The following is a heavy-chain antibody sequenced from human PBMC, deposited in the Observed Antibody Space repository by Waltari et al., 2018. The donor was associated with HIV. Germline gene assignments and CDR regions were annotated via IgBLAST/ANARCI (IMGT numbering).Heavy chain of an antibody. CDR3: ARDFGGTYGPYYFDF. D-gene: IGHD1-7*01. CDR1: GFTFKNYG. J-gene: IGHJ4*02. Sequence: QVQLVESGGGVVQLGRSLRLSCAASGFTFKNYGFHWVRQAPGKGLEWVAFIWYDGSNVFFSDSVKGRFSISRDNSKNTVYLQMNSLRVDDTAVYYCARDFGGTYGPYYFDFWGQGARVTVSS. V-gene: IGHV3-33*01. CDR2: IWYDGSNV.